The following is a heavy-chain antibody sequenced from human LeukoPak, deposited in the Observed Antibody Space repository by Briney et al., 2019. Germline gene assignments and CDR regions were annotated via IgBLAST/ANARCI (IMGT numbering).Heavy chain of an antibody. CDR3: AGGYYDSSGYLYFDY. V-gene: IGHV4-34*01. D-gene: IGHD3-22*01. CDR1: GGSFSGYY. Sequence: PSETLSLTCAVYGGSFSGYYWSWIRQPPGKGLEWIGEINHSGSTNYSPSLKSRVTISVDTSKNQFSLKLSSVTAADTAVYYCAGGYYDSSGYLYFDYWGQGTLVTVSS. J-gene: IGHJ4*02. CDR2: INHSGST.